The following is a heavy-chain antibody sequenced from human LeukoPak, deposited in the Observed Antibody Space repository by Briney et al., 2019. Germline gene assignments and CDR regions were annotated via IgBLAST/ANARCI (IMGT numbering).Heavy chain of an antibody. CDR1: GFTCSNAW. V-gene: IGHV3-30*02. CDR2: IRYDGSNK. J-gene: IGHJ5*02. Sequence: GGSLRLSCAASGFTCSNAWMSWVRQAPGKGLEWVAFIRYDGSNKYYADSVKGRFTISRDNSKNTLYLQMNSLRAEDTAVYYCAKDIAVAGIPGWFDPWGQGTLVTVSS. CDR3: AKDIAVAGIPGWFDP. D-gene: IGHD6-19*01.